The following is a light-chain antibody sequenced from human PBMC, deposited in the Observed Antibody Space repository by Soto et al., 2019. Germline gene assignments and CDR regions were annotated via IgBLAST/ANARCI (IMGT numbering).Light chain of an antibody. CDR2: DVS. CDR3: SAFTGTTYA. Sequence: QSVLTQPASVSGSPGQSITISCTGTSSDVGGNKYVSWYQQYPGKAPKLMICDVSNRPSGVSNRFSGSKSGNTASLTISGLQAEVEADYYCSAFTGTTYAFGTGTRVTVL. CDR1: SSDVGGNKY. V-gene: IGLV2-14*01. J-gene: IGLJ1*01.